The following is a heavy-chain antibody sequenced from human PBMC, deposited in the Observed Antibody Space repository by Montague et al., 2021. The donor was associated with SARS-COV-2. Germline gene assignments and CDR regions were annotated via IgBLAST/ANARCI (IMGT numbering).Heavy chain of an antibody. Sequence: SETLSLTCTVSGGSISSYYWSCIRQPAGKGLEWIGRIYSSGSTNYNPSLKSRVTMSVDTSKNQFSLKLSSFTAADTALYYCARDSARSYYYGSGTYTWGGYGMDVWGQGTTVTVSS. D-gene: IGHD3-10*01. V-gene: IGHV4-4*07. CDR1: GGSISSYY. CDR2: IYSSGST. CDR3: ARDSARSYYYGSGTYTWGGYGMDV. J-gene: IGHJ6*02.